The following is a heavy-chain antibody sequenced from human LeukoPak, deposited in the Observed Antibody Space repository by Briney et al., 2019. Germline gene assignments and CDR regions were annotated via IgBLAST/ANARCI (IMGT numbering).Heavy chain of an antibody. CDR2: INPNSGGT. V-gene: IGHV1-2*02. Sequence: ASVKVSCKASGYTFTGYYMHWVRQAPGQGLEWMGWINPNSGGTNYAQKFQGRVTMTRDTSISTAYMELSRLRSDDTAVYYCARDRVLRSSSSLPFYYYMDVWGKGTTVTVSS. CDR3: ARDRVLRSSSSLPFYYYMDV. D-gene: IGHD6-13*01. CDR1: GYTFTGYY. J-gene: IGHJ6*03.